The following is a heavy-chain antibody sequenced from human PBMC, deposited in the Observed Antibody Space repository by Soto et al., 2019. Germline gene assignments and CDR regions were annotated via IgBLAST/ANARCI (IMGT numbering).Heavy chain of an antibody. CDR1: GGSISSYY. V-gene: IGHV4-59*08. J-gene: IGHJ4*02. CDR2: IYYSGST. CDR3: ARHRCGGSCYFGY. Sequence: SETLSLTCPVSGGSISSYYWSWIRQPPGKGLEWIGYIYYSGSTNYNPSLKSRVTISVDTSKNQFSLKLSSVTAADTAVYYCARHRCGGSCYFGYWGQGTLVTVSS. D-gene: IGHD2-15*01.